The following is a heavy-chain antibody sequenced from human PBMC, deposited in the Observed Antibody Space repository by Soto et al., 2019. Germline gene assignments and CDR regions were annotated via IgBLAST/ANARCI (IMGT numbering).Heavy chain of an antibody. CDR1: GGSFSGYY. V-gene: IGHV4-34*01. CDR2: INHIGIT. Sequence: QVQLQQWGAGLLKPSETLSLTCAVYGGSFSGYYWSWIRQPAGKGLEWIGEINHIGITNYTQCLKILVTISVDTSKNQFYLKLSSVTAAHTAVYYCARGCKDYGDYVFDYWGQGTLVTVSS. D-gene: IGHD4-17*01. J-gene: IGHJ4*02. CDR3: ARGCKDYGDYVFDY.